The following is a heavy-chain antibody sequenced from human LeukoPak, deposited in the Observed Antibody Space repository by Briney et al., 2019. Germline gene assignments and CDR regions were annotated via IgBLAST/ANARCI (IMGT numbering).Heavy chain of an antibody. J-gene: IGHJ4*02. D-gene: IGHD3-10*01. CDR3: ARATYYYGSGSYHY. Sequence: PSETLSLTCAVYGGSFSGYYWSWIRQPPGKGLEWIGEINHSGSTNYNPSLKSRVTISVDTSKNQFSLKLSSVTAADTAVYYCARATYYYGSGSYHYWGQGTLVTVSS. CDR2: INHSGST. V-gene: IGHV4-34*01. CDR1: GGSFSGYY.